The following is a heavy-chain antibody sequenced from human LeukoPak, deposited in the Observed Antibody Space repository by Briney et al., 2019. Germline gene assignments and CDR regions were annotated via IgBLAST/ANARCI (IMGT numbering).Heavy chain of an antibody. Sequence: VASVKVSCKASGYTFTSYDINWVRQATGQGLEWMGWMNPNSGNTGYAQKFQGRVTMTRNTYISTAYMELSSLRSEDTAVYYCARGVWFGELRAFDIWGQGTMVTVSS. D-gene: IGHD3-10*01. CDR2: MNPNSGNT. J-gene: IGHJ3*02. CDR3: ARGVWFGELRAFDI. CDR1: GYTFTSYD. V-gene: IGHV1-8*01.